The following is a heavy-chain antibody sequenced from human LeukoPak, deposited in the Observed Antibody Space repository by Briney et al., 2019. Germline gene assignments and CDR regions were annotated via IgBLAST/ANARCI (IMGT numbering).Heavy chain of an antibody. J-gene: IGHJ4*02. CDR1: GFTFDDYA. D-gene: IGHD6-6*01. Sequence: GRSLRLSCAASGFTFDDYAVHWVRQAPGKGLEWVSGISWNSGSIGYADSVKGRFTISRDNAKNSLYLQMNSLGAEDMALYYCAKDIGYSSSRGIDYWGQGTLVTVSS. V-gene: IGHV3-9*03. CDR2: ISWNSGSI. CDR3: AKDIGYSSSRGIDY.